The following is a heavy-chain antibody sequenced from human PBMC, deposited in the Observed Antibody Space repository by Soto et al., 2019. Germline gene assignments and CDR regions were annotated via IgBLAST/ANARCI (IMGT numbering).Heavy chain of an antibody. CDR3: ARVSGMSGYYRRYWFDP. J-gene: IGHJ5*02. V-gene: IGHV4-34*01. CDR1: GGSFSGYY. CDR2: INHSGST. Sequence: ETLSLTCAVYGGSFSGYYWSWIRQPPGKGLEWTGEINHSGSTNYNPSLKSRVTISVDTSKNQFSLKLSSVTAADTAVYYCARVSGMSGYYRRYWFDPWGQGTLVTVSS. D-gene: IGHD3-22*01.